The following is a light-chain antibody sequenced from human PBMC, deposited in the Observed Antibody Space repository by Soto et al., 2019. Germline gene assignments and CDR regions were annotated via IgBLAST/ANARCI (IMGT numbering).Light chain of an antibody. CDR1: QSINSW. V-gene: IGKV1-5*03. CDR3: QQYNNYPFT. Sequence: DIQMTQSPSTLSASVGDRVTITCRASQSINSWLAWYQQKPGKAPKLLIYKASSLEGGVPSRFSGSGSGTEFTLTISGLQPDDFATYLCQQYNNYPFTFGQGTNLEMK. CDR2: KAS. J-gene: IGKJ2*01.